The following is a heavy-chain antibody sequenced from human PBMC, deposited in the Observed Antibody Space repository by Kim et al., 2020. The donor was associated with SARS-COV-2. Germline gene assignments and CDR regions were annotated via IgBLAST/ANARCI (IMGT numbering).Heavy chain of an antibody. CDR2: IKSKTDGGTT. CDR3: TTPGLHYDILTGYYRADAFDI. J-gene: IGHJ3*02. D-gene: IGHD3-9*01. Sequence: GGSLRLSCAASGFTFSNAWMSWVRQAPGKGLEWVGRIKSKTDGGTTDYAAPVKGRFTISRDDSKNTLYLQMNSLKTEDTAVYYCTTPGLHYDILTGYYRADAFDIWGQGTMVTVSS. CDR1: GFTFSNAW. V-gene: IGHV3-15*01.